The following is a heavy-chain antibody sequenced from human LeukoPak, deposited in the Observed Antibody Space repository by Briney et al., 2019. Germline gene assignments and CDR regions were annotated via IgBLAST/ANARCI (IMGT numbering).Heavy chain of an antibody. V-gene: IGHV6-1*01. CDR2: TYYRSKWYS. CDR3: ARDSDYYASGTYYRVGFDP. D-gene: IGHD3-10*01. CDR1: GDSVSSHSAA. J-gene: IGHJ5*02. Sequence: SQTLSLACAISGDSVSSHSAAWNWIRQSPSRGLEWLGRTYYRSKWYSDYAVSVKSRITINLDTSKNQFSLQLNSVTPEDTAVYYCARDSDYYASGTYYRVGFDPWGQGTLVTVSS.